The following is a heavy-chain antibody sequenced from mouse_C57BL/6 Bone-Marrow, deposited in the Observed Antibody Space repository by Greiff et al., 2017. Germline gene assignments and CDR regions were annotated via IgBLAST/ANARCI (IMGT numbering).Heavy chain of an antibody. Sequence: EVQLQQSGAELVRPGASVKLSCTASGFNIKDDYMHWVRRRPEQGLEGIGWMDPENGDTEYASKFQGKATITADTSSNTAYLQLSSLTSEDTAVYYCTSITTVPFDYWGQGTTLTVSS. CDR2: MDPENGDT. CDR1: GFNIKDDY. J-gene: IGHJ2*01. D-gene: IGHD1-1*01. V-gene: IGHV14-4*01. CDR3: TSITTVPFDY.